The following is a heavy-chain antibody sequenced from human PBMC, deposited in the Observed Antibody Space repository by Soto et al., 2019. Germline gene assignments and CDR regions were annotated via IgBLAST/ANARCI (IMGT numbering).Heavy chain of an antibody. CDR3: AQSGSGGYYHEYYFDY. CDR2: IYWDDDK. J-gene: IGHJ4*02. CDR1: GFSLSTSGVG. D-gene: IGHD3-10*01. Sequence: VSGATLVNPTQTLTLTCTFSGFSLSTSGVGVGWIRQPPGKALEWLALIYWDDDKRYSPSLKSRLTITKDTSKNQVVLTMTNMDPVDTATYYCAQSGSGGYYHEYYFDYWGQGTLVTVSS. V-gene: IGHV2-5*02.